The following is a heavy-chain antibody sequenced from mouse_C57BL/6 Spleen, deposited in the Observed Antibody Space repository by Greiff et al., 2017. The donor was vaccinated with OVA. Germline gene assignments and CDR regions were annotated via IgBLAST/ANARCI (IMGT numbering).Heavy chain of an antibody. CDR1: GYTFTSYG. J-gene: IGHJ2*01. Sequence: QVQLQESGAELARPGASVKLSCKASGYTFTSYGISWVKQRTGQGLEWIGELNPRSGSTYYNEKFKGKATLTADKSSSTAYMELRSLTSEDSAVYFCARGTPRNYFDYWGQGTTLTVSS. D-gene: IGHD3-1*01. CDR2: LNPRSGST. CDR3: ARGTPRNYFDY. V-gene: IGHV1-81*01.